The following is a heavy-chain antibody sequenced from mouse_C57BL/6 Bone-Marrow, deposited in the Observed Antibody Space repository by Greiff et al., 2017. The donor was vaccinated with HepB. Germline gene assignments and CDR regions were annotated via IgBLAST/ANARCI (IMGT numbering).Heavy chain of an antibody. CDR3: AMEANWYYFDY. Sequence: VQLQQSGAELARPGASVKLSCKASGYTFTSYGISWVKQRTGQGLEWIGEIYPRSGNTYSNEKFKGKATLTADKSSSTAYMELRSLTSEDSAVYFCAMEANWYYFDYWGQGTTLTVSS. CDR1: GYTFTSYG. D-gene: IGHD4-1*01. CDR2: IYPRSGNT. V-gene: IGHV1-81*01. J-gene: IGHJ2*01.